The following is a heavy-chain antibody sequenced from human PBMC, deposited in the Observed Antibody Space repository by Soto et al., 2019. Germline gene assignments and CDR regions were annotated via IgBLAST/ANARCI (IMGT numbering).Heavy chain of an antibody. CDR3: ARYQVVGSFNYFDY. CDR2: ISAYNGHT. Sequence: AAVQVSCKASGYTFTSYGISWVRQAPGRGLAWVGWISAYNGHTNYAQRLQGRVTMTTDTSTSAASMERRSLRADGTAVYYCARYQVVGSFNYFDYWGQGTLVRAPS. J-gene: IGHJ4*02. D-gene: IGHD2-15*01. CDR1: GYTFTSYG. V-gene: IGHV1-18*04.